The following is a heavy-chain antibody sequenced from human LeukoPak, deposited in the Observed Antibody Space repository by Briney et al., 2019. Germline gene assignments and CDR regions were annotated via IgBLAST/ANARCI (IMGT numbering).Heavy chain of an antibody. D-gene: IGHD6-13*01. CDR3: ARRSSYSNAEGY. J-gene: IGHJ4*02. CDR1: GGSISNDY. V-gene: IGHV4-59*08. Sequence: SETLSLSCTVSGGSISNDYWSWIRQPPGKGLEWIGHIYYSGSTSYNPSLKSRVTISVDASKNQFSLKLSSVTAADTAVYYCARRSSYSNAEGYWGQGTLVTVSS. CDR2: IYYSGST.